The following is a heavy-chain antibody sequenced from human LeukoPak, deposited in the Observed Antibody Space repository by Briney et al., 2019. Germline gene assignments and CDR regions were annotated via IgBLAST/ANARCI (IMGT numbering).Heavy chain of an antibody. V-gene: IGHV3-48*04. D-gene: IGHD3-22*01. CDR2: ISSSGSTI. CDR1: GFAFSNYA. J-gene: IGHJ4*02. CDR3: AREGIVLKDFGY. Sequence: GGSLRLSCAASGFAFSNYAMSWVRQAPGKGLEWVSYISSSGSTIYYADSVKGRFTISRDNAKNSLYLQMNSLRAEDTAVYYCAREGIVLKDFGYWGQGTLVTVSS.